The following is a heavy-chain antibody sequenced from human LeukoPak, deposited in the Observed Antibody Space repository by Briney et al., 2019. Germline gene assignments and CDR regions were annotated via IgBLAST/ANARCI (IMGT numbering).Heavy chain of an antibody. CDR2: ISTGGTT. Sequence: PGGSLRLSCAASGFTVSTNYMSWARQVSGQGLEFVSLISTGGTTDYADSVKGRFTISSDNSKNTLYLQMNSLRVEDTAVYYCARVRSDSRGWYEFDYWGQGTLVTVSS. CDR3: ARVRSDSRGWYEFDY. J-gene: IGHJ4*02. V-gene: IGHV3-53*01. D-gene: IGHD6-19*01. CDR1: GFTVSTNY.